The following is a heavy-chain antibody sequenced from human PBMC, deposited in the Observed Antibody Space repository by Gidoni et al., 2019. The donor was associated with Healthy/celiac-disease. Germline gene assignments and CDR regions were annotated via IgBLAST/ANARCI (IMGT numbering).Heavy chain of an antibody. CDR3: ARGRVTMVRGVPYYFDY. Sequence: QVQLVQSGAEVKQPGASVQVSCKASGYTFTGYYLHWVRQGPGQGLEWMGWINPNSGGTNYAQKFQGRVTRTRDTSISTAYMELSRLRSDDTAVYYCARGRVTMVRGVPYYFDYWGQGTLVTVSS. D-gene: IGHD3-10*01. V-gene: IGHV1-2*02. CDR1: GYTFTGYY. CDR2: INPNSGGT. J-gene: IGHJ4*02.